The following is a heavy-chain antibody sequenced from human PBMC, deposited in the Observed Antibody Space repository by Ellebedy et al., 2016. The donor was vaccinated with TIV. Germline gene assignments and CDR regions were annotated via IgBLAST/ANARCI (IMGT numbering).Heavy chain of an antibody. J-gene: IGHJ5*02. V-gene: IGHV4-59*01. D-gene: IGHD6-13*01. Sequence: SETLSLXXTVSGGSLSGFHWSWIRQTPGKGLEWIGYISYSGVTSYNPSLKSRVIISVDTSKNQFSLNLSSVTAAGTAVYYCAKLGNPAQAAAATGSWGQGTLVTVSS. CDR2: ISYSGVT. CDR3: AKLGNPAQAAAATGS. CDR1: GGSLSGFH.